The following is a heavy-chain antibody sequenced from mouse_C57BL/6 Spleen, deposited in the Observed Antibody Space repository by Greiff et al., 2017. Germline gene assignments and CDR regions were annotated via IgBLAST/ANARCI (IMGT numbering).Heavy chain of an antibody. CDR3: TREDSNYSYYAMDY. CDR2: ISSGGDYI. Sequence: EVQRVESGEGLVKPGGSLKLSCAASGFTFSSYAMSWVRQTPEKRLEWVAYISSGGDYIYYADTVKGRFTISRDNARNTLYLQMSSLKSEDTAMYYCTREDSNYSYYAMDYWGQGTSVTVSS. D-gene: IGHD2-5*01. V-gene: IGHV5-9-1*02. J-gene: IGHJ4*01. CDR1: GFTFSSYA.